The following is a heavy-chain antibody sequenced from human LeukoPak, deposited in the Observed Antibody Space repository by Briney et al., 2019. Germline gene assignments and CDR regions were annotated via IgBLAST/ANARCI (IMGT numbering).Heavy chain of an antibody. CDR2: INPSGGST. V-gene: IGHV1-46*01. CDR1: GYTFTSYY. Sequence: ASVKVSCKASGYTFTSYYMHWVRQAPGQGLEWMGIINPSGGSTSYAQKFQGRVTMTRDTSTSTVYMELSSLRSEDTAVYYCARGPGTQTYGSPTREFDYWGQGTLVTASS. D-gene: IGHD3-10*01. J-gene: IGHJ4*02. CDR3: ARGPGTQTYGSPTREFDY.